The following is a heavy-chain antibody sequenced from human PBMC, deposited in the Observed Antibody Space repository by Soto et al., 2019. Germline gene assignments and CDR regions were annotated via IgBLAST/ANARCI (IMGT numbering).Heavy chain of an antibody. CDR2: IIPLFGTP. D-gene: IGHD3-10*01. Sequence: QVQLVQSGAEVKKPGSSVKVSCKASGGIFSTYAISWLRQAPGQGLEWMGGIIPLFGTPNYAQRFQGRVTITADESTSTADRERSRLRSEDTAVYYCARDRDDYGSGNYYNRIDFWGQGTLVTVSS. CDR1: GGIFSTYA. V-gene: IGHV1-69*01. CDR3: ARDRDDYGSGNYYNRIDF. J-gene: IGHJ4*02.